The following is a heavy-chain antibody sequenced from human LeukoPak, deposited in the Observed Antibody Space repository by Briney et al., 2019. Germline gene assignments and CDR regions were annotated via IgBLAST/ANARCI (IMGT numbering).Heavy chain of an antibody. CDR1: GGTLHSYA. CDR3: AYYYDSSGYYERYYFDY. Sequence: PVKVSWKASGGTLHSYAISWGRQAPGKGLEGMGKIIPIFGTANYAQKFQGRVTITADKSTSTAYMELSSLRSEDTAVYYCAYYYDSSGYYERYYFDYWGQGTLVTVSS. J-gene: IGHJ4*02. V-gene: IGHV1-69*06. D-gene: IGHD3-22*01. CDR2: IIPIFGTA.